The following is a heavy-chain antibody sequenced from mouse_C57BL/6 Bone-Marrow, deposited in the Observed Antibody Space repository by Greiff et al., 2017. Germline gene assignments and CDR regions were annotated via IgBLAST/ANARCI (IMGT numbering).Heavy chain of an antibody. D-gene: IGHD2-12*01. Sequence: EVQLVESEGGLVQPGSSMKLSCTASGFTFSDYYMAWVRQVPEKGLEWVANINYDGSSTYYLDSLKSRFIISRDNAKNILYLQMSSLKSEDTATYYCARGYPSFAYWGQGTLVTVSA. CDR3: ARGYPSFAY. V-gene: IGHV5-16*01. CDR1: GFTFSDYY. J-gene: IGHJ3*01. CDR2: INYDGSST.